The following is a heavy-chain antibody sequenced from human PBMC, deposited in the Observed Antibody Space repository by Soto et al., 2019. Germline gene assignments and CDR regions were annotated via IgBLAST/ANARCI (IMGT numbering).Heavy chain of an antibody. V-gene: IGHV3-21*01. CDR2: ISSSSSYI. J-gene: IGHJ3*01. CDR3: ARGITGTARGAFDF. D-gene: IGHD1-20*01. Sequence: GSLILSCAASGFTFSSYSMNWVRQAPGKGLEWVSSISSSSSYIYYADSVKGRFTISRDNAKNSLYLQMNSLRAEDTAVYYCARGITGTARGAFDFWGQGTMVTVSS. CDR1: GFTFSSYS.